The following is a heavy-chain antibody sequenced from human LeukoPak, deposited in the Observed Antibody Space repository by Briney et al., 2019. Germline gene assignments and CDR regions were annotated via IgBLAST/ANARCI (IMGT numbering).Heavy chain of an antibody. D-gene: IGHD6-6*01. J-gene: IGHJ4*02. CDR1: GFTFSSYE. CDR2: ISSSGSTI. Sequence: GGSLRLSCAASGFTFSSYEMNWVRQAPRKGLEWVSYISSSGSTIYYADSVKGRFTISRDNAKNSLYLQMNSLRAEDTAVYYCTRTPTPGYSSSSSKYYWGQGTLVTVSS. V-gene: IGHV3-48*03. CDR3: TRTPTPGYSSSSSKYY.